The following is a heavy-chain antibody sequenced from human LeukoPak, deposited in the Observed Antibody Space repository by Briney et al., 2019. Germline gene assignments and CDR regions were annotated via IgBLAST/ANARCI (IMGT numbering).Heavy chain of an antibody. Sequence: SETLSLTCAVYGGSFSGYYWSWIRQPPGKGLEWIGSIYYSGSTNCNPSLKSRVTISVDTSKNQFSLKLSSVTAADTAVYYCARGPPTTALTYFQHWGQGTLVTVSS. D-gene: IGHD1-26*01. J-gene: IGHJ1*01. CDR3: ARGPPTTALTYFQH. CDR2: IYYSGST. CDR1: GGSFSGYY. V-gene: IGHV4-34*01.